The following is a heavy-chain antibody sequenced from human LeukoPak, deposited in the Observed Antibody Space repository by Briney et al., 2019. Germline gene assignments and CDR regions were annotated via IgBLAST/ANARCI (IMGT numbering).Heavy chain of an antibody. CDR2: ISTYNGNA. Sequence: ASVKVSCKASGYTFSTYSITWVRQAPGQGLEWMGWISTYNGNAITAQKFQDRFIMTTDASTSTAYMELRSLRSDDTAVYYCARVPPSTYYDILTGYPGLGYWGQGTLVTVSS. CDR1: GYTFSTYS. CDR3: ARVPPSTYYDILTGYPGLGY. V-gene: IGHV1-18*01. J-gene: IGHJ4*02. D-gene: IGHD3-9*01.